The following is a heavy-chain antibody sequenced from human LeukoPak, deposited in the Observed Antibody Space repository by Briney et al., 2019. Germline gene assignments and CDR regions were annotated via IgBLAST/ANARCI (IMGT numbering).Heavy chain of an antibody. D-gene: IGHD1-26*01. CDR2: IYHSGST. CDR1: GGSISSSNW. Sequence: PSGTLSLTCAVSGGSISSSNWWSWVRQPPGKGLEWIGEIYHSGSTNYNPSLKSRVTISVDKSKNQFPLKLSSVTAADTAVYYCARFGGIVGATRRIRAFDIWGQGTMVTVSS. CDR3: ARFGGIVGATRRIRAFDI. V-gene: IGHV4-4*02. J-gene: IGHJ3*02.